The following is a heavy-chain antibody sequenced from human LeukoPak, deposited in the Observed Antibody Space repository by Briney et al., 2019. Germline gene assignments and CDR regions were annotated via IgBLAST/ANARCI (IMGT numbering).Heavy chain of an antibody. D-gene: IGHD2-15*01. V-gene: IGHV3-23*01. J-gene: IGHJ2*01. CDR2: ISGSGGST. CDR1: GGSISSGDYY. CDR3: VREALYCSGDRCYVGNYWFFDL. Sequence: ETLSLTCTVSGGSISSGDYYWSWIRQPPGKGLEWVSAISGSGGSTYYADSVKGRFTISRDNSKNTLFLQMNSLRTEDTAVYHCVREALYCSGDRCYVGNYWFFDLWGRGTQVTVFS.